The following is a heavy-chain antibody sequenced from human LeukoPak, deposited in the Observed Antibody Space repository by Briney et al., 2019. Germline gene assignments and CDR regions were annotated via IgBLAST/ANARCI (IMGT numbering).Heavy chain of an antibody. J-gene: IGHJ4*02. CDR2: ISGSNSYI. D-gene: IGHD1-1*01. Sequence: GGSLRLSCAASGFTFSSYTMHWIRQAPGKGLEWVSSISGSNSYIFYADSVKGRFTVSRDNAKDSLYLQMNSLRAEDTAVYYCARALTTLTYEGYWGQGTLVTVST. CDR3: ARALTTLTYEGY. V-gene: IGHV3-21*01. CDR1: GFTFSSYT.